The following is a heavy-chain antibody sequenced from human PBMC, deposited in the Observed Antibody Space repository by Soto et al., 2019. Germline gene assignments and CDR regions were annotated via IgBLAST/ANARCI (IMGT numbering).Heavy chain of an antibody. V-gene: IGHV3-23*01. CDR2: ISGSGGST. CDR3: AKPQFFGVVTPFDP. CDR1: GFTFSSYA. D-gene: IGHD3-3*01. J-gene: IGHJ5*02. Sequence: LRLSCAASGFTFSSYAMSWVRQAPGKGLEWVSAISGSGGSTYYADSVKGRFTISRDNSKNTLYLQMNSLRAEDTAVYYCAKPQFFGVVTPFDPWGQGTLVTVS.